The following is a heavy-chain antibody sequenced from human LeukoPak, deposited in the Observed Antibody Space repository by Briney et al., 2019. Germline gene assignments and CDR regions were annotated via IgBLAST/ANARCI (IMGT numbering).Heavy chain of an antibody. D-gene: IGHD4-17*01. CDR3: ARDRGDYGDYLEFDY. J-gene: IGHJ4*02. CDR1: GYTFTGYY. CDR2: INPNSGGT. Sequence: ASVKVSCKASGYTFTGYYMRWVRQAPGQGLEWMGWINPNSGGTNYAQKFQGRVTMTRDTSISTAYMELSRLRSDDTAVYYRARDRGDYGDYLEFDYWGQGTLVTVSS. V-gene: IGHV1-2*02.